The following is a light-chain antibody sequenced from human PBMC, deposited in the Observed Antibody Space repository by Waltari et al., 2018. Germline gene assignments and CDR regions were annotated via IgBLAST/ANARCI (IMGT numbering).Light chain of an antibody. CDR3: QSYDSSLSGVV. Sequence: QSVLTQPPSVSGAPGQRVTIPCTGSSSNIGAGSAVTWYQQVPGTAPKVLIFGNTNRPSRVPDRFSGSKSGTSASLAITGLQAEDEADYYCQSYDSSLSGVVFGGGTKLTVL. CDR2: GNT. CDR1: SSNIGAGSA. V-gene: IGLV1-40*01. J-gene: IGLJ2*01.